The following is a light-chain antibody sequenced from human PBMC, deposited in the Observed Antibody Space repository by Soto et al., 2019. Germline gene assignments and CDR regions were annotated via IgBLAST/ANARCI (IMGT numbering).Light chain of an antibody. CDR2: DNN. CDR1: TSNIGNKY. Sequence: QSVLTQPPSVSAAPGQKVTISCSGSTSNIGNKYVSWYQQVPGTAPKLLIYDNNQRPSGIPDRFSGSKSGTSATLGITGLKTGDEADYYCGTWDSSLSAGVFGGGTKLTVL. V-gene: IGLV1-51*01. CDR3: GTWDSSLSAGV. J-gene: IGLJ2*01.